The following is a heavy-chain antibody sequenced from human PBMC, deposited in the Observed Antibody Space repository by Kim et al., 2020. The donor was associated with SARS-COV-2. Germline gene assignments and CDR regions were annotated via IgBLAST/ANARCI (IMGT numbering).Heavy chain of an antibody. Sequence: GGSLRLSCAASGFTFSNYGMHWVRQAPGKGLEWVAVISYDGSNKYYADSVKGRFTISRDNSKNTLYLQMNSLRAEDTAVYYCATKAYYSYWGQGTLVTVSS. V-gene: IGHV3-30*03. CDR1: GFTFSNYG. CDR2: ISYDGSNK. J-gene: IGHJ4*02. D-gene: IGHD3-10*01. CDR3: ATKAYYSY.